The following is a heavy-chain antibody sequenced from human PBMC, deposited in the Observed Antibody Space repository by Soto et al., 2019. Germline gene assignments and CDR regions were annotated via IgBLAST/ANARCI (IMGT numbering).Heavy chain of an antibody. J-gene: IGHJ3*02. V-gene: IGHV1-69*01. CDR1: GGTFSSYA. CDR2: IIPIFGTA. D-gene: IGHD3-22*01. CDR3: ASSRIYYYDSSFGDAFDI. Sequence: SVKDSCRASGGTFSSYAISWVRQAPVQGLEWMGGIIPIFGTANYSQKFQGRVTITADESTSTAYMELSSLRSEDTAVYYCASSRIYYYDSSFGDAFDIWGQGTMVTVSS.